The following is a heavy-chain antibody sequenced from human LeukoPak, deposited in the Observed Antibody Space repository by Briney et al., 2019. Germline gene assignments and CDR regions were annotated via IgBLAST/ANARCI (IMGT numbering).Heavy chain of an antibody. Sequence: PGGSLRLSCAASGFTFSSYSMNWVRQAPGKGLEWVSYISSSSSTIYYADSVKGRFTISRDNAKNSLYLQMNSLRDEDTAVYYCAKGMGSIFGPMGYYYGMDVWGQGTTVTVSS. CDR3: AKGMGSIFGPMGYYYGMDV. J-gene: IGHJ6*02. CDR2: ISSSSSTI. D-gene: IGHD3-3*01. CDR1: GFTFSSYS. V-gene: IGHV3-48*02.